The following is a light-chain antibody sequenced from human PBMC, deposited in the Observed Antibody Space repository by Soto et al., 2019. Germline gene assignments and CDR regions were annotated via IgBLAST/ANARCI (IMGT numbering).Light chain of an antibody. CDR1: QSVSSN. Sequence: EIVMTQSPATLSVSPGERATLSCRASQSVSSNLAWYQQKPGQAPRLLIYGASTRATGIPARFSGSGSGTEFTLTISSLQSEDFAFYYCHQYDNWPPWTFGQGTKVEIK. CDR2: GAS. V-gene: IGKV3D-15*01. J-gene: IGKJ1*01. CDR3: HQYDNWPPWT.